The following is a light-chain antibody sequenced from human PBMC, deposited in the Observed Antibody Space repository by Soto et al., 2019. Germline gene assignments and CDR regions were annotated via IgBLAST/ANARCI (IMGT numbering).Light chain of an antibody. CDR1: SSDVGGYNY. CDR2: EVS. Sequence: QSALTQPASVSGSPGQSITISCTGTSSDVGGYNYVSLYQQHPGKAPKLMIYEVSNRPSGVSNRFSGSKSGNTASLTISGLQAEDEADYYCSSYTSSAALESVFGGGTKLTVL. CDR3: SSYTSSAALESV. J-gene: IGLJ3*02. V-gene: IGLV2-14*01.